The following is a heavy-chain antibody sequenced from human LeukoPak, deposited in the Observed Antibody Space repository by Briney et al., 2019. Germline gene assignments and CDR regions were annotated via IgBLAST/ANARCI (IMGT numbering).Heavy chain of an antibody. D-gene: IGHD3-22*01. CDR1: GFTFCSNH. CDR3: ASSRYYYDSSGYRGYYFDY. V-gene: IGHV3-53*01. CDR2: IYSGGST. J-gene: IGHJ4*02. Sequence: GGSLRLSCAGYGFTFCSNHMSCVRQAQGKGVEGVSSIYSGGSTYYTDYEKGRFTISRHNSKNTLYLQMNSLRAEDTAVYYCASSRYYYDSSGYRGYYFDYWGQGTLVTVSS.